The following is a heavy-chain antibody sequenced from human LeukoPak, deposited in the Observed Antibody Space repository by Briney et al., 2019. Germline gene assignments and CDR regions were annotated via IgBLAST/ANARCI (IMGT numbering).Heavy chain of an antibody. CDR2: IIWYGGSI. CDR3: AKSGSGELGFDY. Sequence: GGSLRLSCEASGFTFDVYAMHWVRPAPGEVRGWVSGIIWYGGSIAYADSVKGRFTISTDNAKKSLHLQVNSLRAEDTALYYCAKSGSGELGFDYWGQGTLVTVSS. J-gene: IGHJ4*02. D-gene: IGHD6-6*01. V-gene: IGHV3-9*01. CDR1: GFTFDVYA.